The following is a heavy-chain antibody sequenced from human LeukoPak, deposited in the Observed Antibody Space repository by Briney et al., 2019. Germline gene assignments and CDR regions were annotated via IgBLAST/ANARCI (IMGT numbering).Heavy chain of an antibody. D-gene: IGHD5-12*01. Sequence: ASVKVSCKASGYTFTGQYMRWVRQAPGQGLEWMGWINPNTGDTNYAQNFQGRVAMTRDTTISTAYMELSRLTSDDTAVYYCASYPRYMSSPPFDYWGQGTLVTVSS. CDR2: INPNTGDT. J-gene: IGHJ4*02. CDR1: GYTFTGQY. CDR3: ASYPRYMSSPPFDY. V-gene: IGHV1-2*02.